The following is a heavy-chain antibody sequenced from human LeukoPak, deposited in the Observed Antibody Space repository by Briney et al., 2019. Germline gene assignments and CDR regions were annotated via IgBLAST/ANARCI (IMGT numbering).Heavy chain of an antibody. D-gene: IGHD3-9*01. Sequence: GGSLRLSCAASGFTFSSYAMSWVRQAPGKGLEWVSAISGSGGSTYYADSVKGRFTISRDNSKNTLYLQMNSLRAEDTSVYYCAKVHYDILTGYYTNYYYGMDVWGQGTTVTVSS. J-gene: IGHJ6*02. CDR1: GFTFSSYA. CDR3: AKVHYDILTGYYTNYYYGMDV. V-gene: IGHV3-23*01. CDR2: ISGSGGST.